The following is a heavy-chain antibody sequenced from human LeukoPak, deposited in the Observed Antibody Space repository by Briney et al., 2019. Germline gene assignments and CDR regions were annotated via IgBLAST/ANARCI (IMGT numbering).Heavy chain of an antibody. D-gene: IGHD3-22*01. CDR3: ARGMYYYDSSGYGENAFDI. Sequence: SQTLSLICTVSGGSISSYYWCWIPQPPGKGLEWIGYIYYSGSTNYNPSFKSRVTISVDTSKNQFSLKLSSVTAADTAVDYCARGMYYYDSSGYGENAFDIWGQGTMVTVSS. CDR2: IYYSGST. CDR1: GGSISSYY. J-gene: IGHJ3*02. V-gene: IGHV4-59*01.